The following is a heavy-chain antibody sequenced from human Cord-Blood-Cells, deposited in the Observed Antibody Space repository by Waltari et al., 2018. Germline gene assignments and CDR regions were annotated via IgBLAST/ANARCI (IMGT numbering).Heavy chain of an antibody. V-gene: IGHV4-30-4*01. CDR1: GGSISSGDYY. Sequence: QVQLQESGPGLVKPSQTLSLTCTVSGGSISSGDYYWSWIRQPPGKGREWIGYIYYSGSTYYNPSLKSRVTISVDTSKNQFSLKLSSVTAADTAVYYCARVGGSGDDAFDIWGQGTMVTVSS. D-gene: IGHD3-16*01. CDR2: IYYSGST. J-gene: IGHJ3*02. CDR3: ARVGGSGDDAFDI.